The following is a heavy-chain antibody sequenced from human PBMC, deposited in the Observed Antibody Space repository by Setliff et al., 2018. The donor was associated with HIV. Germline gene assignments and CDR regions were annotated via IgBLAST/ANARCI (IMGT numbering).Heavy chain of an antibody. CDR1: GYTFTGYY. D-gene: IGHD2-15*01. V-gene: IGHV1-2*02. J-gene: IGHJ4*02. CDR3: AREAHGGKPWGDY. CDR2: IYPNSGDT. Sequence: ASVQVSCKASGYTFTGYYIHWVRQAPGQGLEWMGWIYPNSGDTKYAQKFQGRVTMTRDTSTSTVYMEVNSLRAEDTAVYYCAREAHGGKPWGDYWGQGTLVTVSS.